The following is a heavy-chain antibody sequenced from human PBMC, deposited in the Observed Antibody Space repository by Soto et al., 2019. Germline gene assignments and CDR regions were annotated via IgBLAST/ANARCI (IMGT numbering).Heavy chain of an antibody. CDR3: TRDGGGTFYYGMDV. Sequence: LRLSCAASGFTFSTCWMHWDRQAPGKGLVWVSRINSNGSTTTYADSVKGRVTISRDNVKNTLYLHMKSLRADDTAMYSCTRDGGGTFYYGMDVWGQGTTVTVSS. J-gene: IGHJ6*02. CDR2: INSNGSTT. D-gene: IGHD2-15*01. V-gene: IGHV3-74*01. CDR1: GFTFSTCW.